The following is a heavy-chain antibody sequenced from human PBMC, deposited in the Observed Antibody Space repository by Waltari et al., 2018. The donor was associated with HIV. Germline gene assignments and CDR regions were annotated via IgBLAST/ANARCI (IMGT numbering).Heavy chain of an antibody. V-gene: IGHV1-18*01. CDR3: ARDGLRYSGTFYSDY. D-gene: IGHD1-26*01. CDR1: GYTLLRYG. CDR2: SSTYNANT. J-gene: IGHJ4*02. Sequence: VHLVQSGAEMKKPGASVKVSCKAAGYTLLRYGTSWVRQAPGHGLEWMGWSSTYNANTNYAQSLQGRVTMTTDTATTTAYMELRSLTSDDTAVYYCARDGLRYSGTFYSDYWGQGTLVTVSS.